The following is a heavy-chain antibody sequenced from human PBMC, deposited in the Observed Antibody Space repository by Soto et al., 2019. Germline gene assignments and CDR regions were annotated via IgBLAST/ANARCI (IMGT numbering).Heavy chain of an antibody. Sequence: GESLKISCKGSGYSFTSHWIGWVRQMPGKGLEWMGIIYPGDSDTRYSPSFQGQVTISADKSINTAYLQWSSLKASDTAMYYCATESLYTFGSGGLDYWGQGTLVTVSS. V-gene: IGHV5-51*01. D-gene: IGHD5-18*01. CDR2: IYPGDSDT. CDR1: GYSFTSHW. J-gene: IGHJ4*02. CDR3: ATESLYTFGSGGLDY.